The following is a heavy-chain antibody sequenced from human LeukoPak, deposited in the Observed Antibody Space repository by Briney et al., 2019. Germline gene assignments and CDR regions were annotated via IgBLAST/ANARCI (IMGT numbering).Heavy chain of an antibody. CDR3: ARGEYYYDGGY. J-gene: IGHJ4*02. V-gene: IGHV3-7*04. Sequence: PGGSLRLSCAASGFTFSSYWVSWVRQAPGKGLEWVANIKQDGSEKYYVDSVKGRFTISRDNAKNSLFLQMNSLRAEDTAVYYCARGEYYYDGGYWGQGTLVTVSS. CDR1: GFTFSSYW. CDR2: IKQDGSEK. D-gene: IGHD3-22*01.